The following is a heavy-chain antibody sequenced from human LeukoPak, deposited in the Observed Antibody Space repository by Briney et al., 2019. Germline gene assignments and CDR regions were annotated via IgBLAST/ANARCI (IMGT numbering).Heavy chain of an antibody. V-gene: IGHV3-30*18. CDR3: AKDLRFSGYDY. Sequence: PGGSLRLSCAASGFNFSNYGMHWVRQTPDKGLEWVAVISYDGSNQGYADSVKGRFTISRDDFKKTLYLQMNSLRTEDTAVYYCAKDLRFSGYDYWGQGTPVTVSS. CDR1: GFNFSNYG. D-gene: IGHD5-12*01. J-gene: IGHJ4*02. CDR2: ISYDGSNQ.